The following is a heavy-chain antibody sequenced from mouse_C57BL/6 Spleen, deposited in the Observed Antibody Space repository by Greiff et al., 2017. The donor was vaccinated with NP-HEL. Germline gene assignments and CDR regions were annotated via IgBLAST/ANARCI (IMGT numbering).Heavy chain of an antibody. CDR3: ARDYDGPMDY. Sequence: DVQLVESGGGLVKPGGSLKLSCAASGFTFSDYGMHWVRQAPEKGLEWVAYISSGSSTIYHADTVKGRFTISRDNAKNTLFLQMTSLRSEDTAMYYCARDYDGPMDYWGQGTSVTVSS. CDR2: ISSGSSTI. V-gene: IGHV5-17*01. CDR1: GFTFSDYG. D-gene: IGHD2-4*01. J-gene: IGHJ4*01.